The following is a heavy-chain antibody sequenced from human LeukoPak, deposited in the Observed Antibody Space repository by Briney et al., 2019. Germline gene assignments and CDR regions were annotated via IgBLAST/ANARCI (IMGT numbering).Heavy chain of an antibody. CDR3: ARQRHSSGRRFDY. D-gene: IGHD6-19*01. J-gene: IGHJ4*02. V-gene: IGHV4-59*01. Sequence: SETLSLTCTVSDGSISPYYWSWIRQPPGKGLEWIGYIYYSGTTKYDPSLESRVTISVDTSKNQFSLSLTSVTAADTAVYYCARQRHSSGRRFDYWGQGTLVTVSS. CDR1: DGSISPYY. CDR2: IYYSGTT.